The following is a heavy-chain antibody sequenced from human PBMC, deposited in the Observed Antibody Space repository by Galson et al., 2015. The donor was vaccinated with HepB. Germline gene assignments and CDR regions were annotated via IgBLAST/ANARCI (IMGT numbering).Heavy chain of an antibody. CDR2: ISGSGGST. V-gene: IGHV3-23*01. CDR1: GFTFSSYA. D-gene: IGHD3-10*01. J-gene: IGHJ4*02. CDR3: AKRWGSGSYIVLDYFDY. Sequence: SLRLSCAASGFTFSSYAMSWVRQAPGKGLEWVSAISGSGGSTYYADSVKGRFTISRDNSKNTLYLQMNSLRAEDTAVYYCAKRWGSGSYIVLDYFDYWGQGTLVTVSS.